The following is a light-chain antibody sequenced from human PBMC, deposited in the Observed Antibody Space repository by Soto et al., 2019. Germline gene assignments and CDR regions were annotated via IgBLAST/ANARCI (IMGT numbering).Light chain of an antibody. Sequence: QSVLTQPPSVSGAPGQTVTISCTGTSSNLGAGDDEHWYQQLPGAAPKLVIFGNRNRPSGVPERFSGSKSGTSASLAITGLQAEDEADYYCQAYDYSLTASVFGGGTKLTVL. CDR3: QAYDYSLTASV. CDR2: GNR. V-gene: IGLV1-40*01. CDR1: SSNLGAGDD. J-gene: IGLJ3*02.